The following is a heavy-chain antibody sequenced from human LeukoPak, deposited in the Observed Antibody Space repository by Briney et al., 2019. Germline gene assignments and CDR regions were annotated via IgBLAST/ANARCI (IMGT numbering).Heavy chain of an antibody. CDR3: AREQYSGSFFDY. CDR1: GGSISSGGSY. J-gene: IGHJ4*02. CDR2: IYYSGST. D-gene: IGHD1-26*01. Sequence: SQTLSLTCTVSGGSISSGGSYWNWTRQHPGKGLEWIGYIYYSGSTYYNPSLKSRVTISVDASKNQFSLKLSSVTAADTAVYFCAREQYSGSFFDYWGQGTLVTVSS. V-gene: IGHV4-31*03.